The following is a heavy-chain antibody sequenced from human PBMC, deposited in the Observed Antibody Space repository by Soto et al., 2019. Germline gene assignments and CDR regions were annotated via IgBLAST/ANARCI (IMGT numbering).Heavy chain of an antibody. CDR2: IYHSGST. J-gene: IGHJ5*02. Sequence: PSETLSLTCAVCRGSISSSIWWGWVRQPPGKGLEWIGEIYHSGSTNYNPSLKSRVTISVDKSKNQFSLKLSSVTAADTAVYYCARYYGDDYNWFDPWGQGPLLTVSS. V-gene: IGHV4-4*02. CDR3: ARYYGDDYNWFDP. CDR1: RGSISSSIW. D-gene: IGHD4-17*01.